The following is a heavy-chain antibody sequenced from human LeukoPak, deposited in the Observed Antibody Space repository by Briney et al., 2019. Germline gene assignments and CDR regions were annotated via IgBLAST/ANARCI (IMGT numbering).Heavy chain of an antibody. V-gene: IGHV4-59*08. CDR2: IYYSGST. Sequence: SGTLSLTCTVSGGSISSYYWSWIWQPPGKGLVWIWDIYYSGSTNYNTSLKSRVTISVYTSKNQFSLKLSSVTAADTPVYYCSRSDGSFCGGRYCFDYWGQGTLVTVSS. D-gene: IGHD1-26*01. J-gene: IGHJ4*02. CDR1: GGSISSYY. CDR3: SRSDGSFCGGRYCFDY.